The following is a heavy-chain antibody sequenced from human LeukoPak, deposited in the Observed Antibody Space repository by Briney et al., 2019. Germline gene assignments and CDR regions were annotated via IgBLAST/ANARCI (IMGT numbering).Heavy chain of an antibody. D-gene: IGHD2-15*01. CDR2: IYHSGST. CDR3: ARGGWYSQDGWFDP. V-gene: IGHV4-30-2*01. Sequence: TSETLSLTCSVSGGSISSAPYYWSWIRQPPGKGLEWIGYIYHSGSTYYNSSLKSRVTISVDRSKNQLSLKLNSVTAADTAVYYCARGGWYSQDGWFDPWGQGTLVTVSS. J-gene: IGHJ5*02. CDR1: GGSISSAPYY.